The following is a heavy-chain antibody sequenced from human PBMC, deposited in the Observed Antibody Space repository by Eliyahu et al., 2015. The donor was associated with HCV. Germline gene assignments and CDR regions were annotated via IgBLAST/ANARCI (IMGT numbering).Heavy chain of an antibody. CDR1: GFTFSSXS. J-gene: IGHJ6*02. Sequence: EVQLVESGGGLVKPGGSLXLXXAASGFTFSSXSMNWVRQAPGKGLEWVSSISSSSSYIYYADSVKGRFTISRDNAKNSLYLQMNSLRAEDTAVYYCARDHGMDVWGQGTTVTVSS. CDR2: ISSSSSYI. CDR3: ARDHGMDV. V-gene: IGHV3-21*01.